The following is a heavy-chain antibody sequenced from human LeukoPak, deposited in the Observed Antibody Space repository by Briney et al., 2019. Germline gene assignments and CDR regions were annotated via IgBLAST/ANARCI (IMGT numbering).Heavy chain of an antibody. D-gene: IGHD3-10*01. CDR3: ARNGELLYSLDY. V-gene: IGHV4-61*02. Sequence: SETLSLTCAVSGGSISSGSYYWSWIRQPAGKGLEWIGRIYTSGSTNYNPSLKSRVTISVDTSKNQFSLKLSSVTAADTAVYYCARNGELLYSLDYWGQGTLVTVSS. CDR2: IYTSGST. J-gene: IGHJ4*02. CDR1: GGSISSGSYY.